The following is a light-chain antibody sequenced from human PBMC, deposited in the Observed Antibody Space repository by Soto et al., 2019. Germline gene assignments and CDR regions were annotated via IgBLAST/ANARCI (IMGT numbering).Light chain of an antibody. V-gene: IGLV2-14*03. CDR1: SADVGAFDY. CDR2: DVS. CDR3: AAYPPSSTLV. J-gene: IGLJ3*02. Sequence: QSALTQPASVSGSPGQSITISCAGTSADVGAFDYVSWYQHHPGKVPKLMIFDVSDRPSGVSTRFSRSKSANIASLTISGLQPDDEADYYCAAYPPSSTLVFGRGTQLTV.